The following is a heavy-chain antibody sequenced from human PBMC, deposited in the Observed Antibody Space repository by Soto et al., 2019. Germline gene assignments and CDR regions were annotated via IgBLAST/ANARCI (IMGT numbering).Heavy chain of an antibody. V-gene: IGHV1-3*01. J-gene: IGHJ4*02. CDR2: INAGNGNT. Sequence: GASVKVSCKASGYTFTSYAMHWVRQAPGQRLEWMGWINAGNGNTKYSQKFQGRVTITRDTSASTAYMKLSSLRSEDTAVYYCARGIMITFGGVIVNPDYWGQGTLVTVSS. CDR1: GYTFTSYA. D-gene: IGHD3-16*02. CDR3: ARGIMITFGGVIVNPDY.